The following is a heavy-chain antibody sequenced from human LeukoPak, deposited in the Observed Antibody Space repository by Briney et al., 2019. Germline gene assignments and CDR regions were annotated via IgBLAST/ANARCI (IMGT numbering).Heavy chain of an antibody. J-gene: IGHJ4*02. D-gene: IGHD1/OR15-1a*01. Sequence: GGSLRLSCAASGFTFIDYGLHWARQAQGKGLEWVAFIRSDGSNEFYADSVKGRFFISRDNSKNALYLQMNSLRTEDTAVYYCVKDQPVCNKWGQGALVTVSS. CDR1: GFTFIDYG. CDR2: IRSDGSNE. V-gene: IGHV3-30*02. CDR3: VKDQPVCNK.